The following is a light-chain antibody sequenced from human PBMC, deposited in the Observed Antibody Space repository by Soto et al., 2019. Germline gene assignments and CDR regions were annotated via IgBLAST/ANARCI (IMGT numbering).Light chain of an antibody. CDR3: QHRRYWPVT. CDR2: DAS. J-gene: IGKJ1*01. CDR1: QSVSSY. Sequence: EIVLTQSPAILSMSPGERATLSCRASQSVSSYFAWYQQKPGQAPRLLIYDASNRATGVPARFSGSGSGTDFTLIISSLEPEDFAVYYCQHRRYWPVTFGQGTKVEIK. V-gene: IGKV3-11*01.